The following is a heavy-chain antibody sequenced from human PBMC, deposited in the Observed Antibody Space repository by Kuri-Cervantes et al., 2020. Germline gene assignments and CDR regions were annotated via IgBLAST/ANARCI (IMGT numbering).Heavy chain of an antibody. V-gene: IGHV1-69*13. CDR1: GGTFSSYA. CDR3: ARDTGSGWYHPYYFDY. J-gene: IGHJ4*02. D-gene: IGHD6-19*01. CDR2: IIPIFGTA. Sequence: SVKVSCKASGGTFSSYAISWARQAPGQGLEWMGGIIPIFGTANYAQKFQGRVTITADESTSTAYMELRSLRSDDTAVYYCARDTGSGWYHPYYFDYWGQGTLVTVSS.